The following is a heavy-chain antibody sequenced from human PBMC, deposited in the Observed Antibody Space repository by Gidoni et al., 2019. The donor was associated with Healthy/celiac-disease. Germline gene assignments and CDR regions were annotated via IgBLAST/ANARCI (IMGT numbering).Heavy chain of an antibody. D-gene: IGHD6-6*01. Sequence: QLQLQESGPGLVKPSETLSLTCTVSGGSISSSSYYWGWIRQPPGKGLEWIGSIYYGGSTYYNPSLKSRVTIAVDTSKNQFSLKPSSVTAADTAVYYCAGYSSSWAQFFDYWGQGTLVTVSS. CDR3: AGYSSSWAQFFDY. CDR1: GGSISSSSYY. V-gene: IGHV4-39*01. CDR2: IYYGGST. J-gene: IGHJ4*02.